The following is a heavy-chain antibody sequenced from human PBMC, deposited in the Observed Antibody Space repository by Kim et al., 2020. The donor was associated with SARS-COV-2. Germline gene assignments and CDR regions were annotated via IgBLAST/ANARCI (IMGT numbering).Heavy chain of an antibody. CDR3: ARAKLGYCSGGSCYGIYFDY. J-gene: IGHJ4*02. D-gene: IGHD2-15*01. V-gene: IGHV3-48*03. CDR2: ISSSGSTI. CDR1: GFTFSSYE. Sequence: GGSLRLSCAASGFTFSSYEMNWVRQAPGKGLEWVSYISSSGSTIYYADSVKGRFTISRDNAKNSLYLQMNSLRAEDTAVYYCARAKLGYCSGGSCYGIYFDYWGQGTLVTVSS.